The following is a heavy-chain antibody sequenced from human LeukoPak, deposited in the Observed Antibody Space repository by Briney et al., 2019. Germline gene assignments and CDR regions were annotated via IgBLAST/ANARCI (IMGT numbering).Heavy chain of an antibody. CDR1: GGSISSHY. D-gene: IGHD6-13*01. Sequence: PSETLSLTCTVSGGSISSHYWSWIRQPPGKGLEWIGYIYYSGSTNYNPSLKSRVTISVDTSKNQFSLKLSSVTAADTAVYYCAREQAAAGTGWFDPWGQGTLVTVSS. CDR3: AREQAAAGTGWFDP. J-gene: IGHJ5*02. V-gene: IGHV4-59*11. CDR2: IYYSGST.